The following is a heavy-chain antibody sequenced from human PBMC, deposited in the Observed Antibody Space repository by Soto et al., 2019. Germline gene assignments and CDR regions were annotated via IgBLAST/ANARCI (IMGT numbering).Heavy chain of an antibody. CDR3: ARESHDISVVPANVLGPFTWFDP. CDR1: GGTLSTHS. CDR2: YIPIFGPA. Sequence: QVRLLQSAAEVKKPGSSVRVSCKASGGTLSTHSISWVRQAPGQGLEWMGGYIPIFGPANYAHKFQGRVTITADKSTNTVYMELSGLRPEDTAMYYCARESHDISVVPANVLGPFTWFDPWGQGTLVTVSS. V-gene: IGHV1-69*06. J-gene: IGHJ5*02. D-gene: IGHD3-9*01.